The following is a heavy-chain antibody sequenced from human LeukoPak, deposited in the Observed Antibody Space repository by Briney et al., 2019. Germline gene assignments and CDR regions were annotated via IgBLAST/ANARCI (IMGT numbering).Heavy chain of an antibody. CDR2: FDPEDGET. J-gene: IGHJ4*02. Sequence: ASVKVSCKVSGYTLTELSMHWVRQAPGKGLEWMGGFDPEDGETIYAQKFQGRVTMTEDTSTDTAYMELSSLRSEDTAMYYCATESSAVTAPAGYFDYWGQGTLVTVSS. CDR1: GYTLTELS. V-gene: IGHV1-24*01. D-gene: IGHD6-19*01. CDR3: ATESSAVTAPAGYFDY.